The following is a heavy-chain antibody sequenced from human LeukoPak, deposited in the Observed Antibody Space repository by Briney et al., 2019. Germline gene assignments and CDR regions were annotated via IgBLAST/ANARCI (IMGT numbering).Heavy chain of an antibody. CDR2: IRYDGSNK. V-gene: IGHV3-30*02. Sequence: GGSLRLSCAASGFTFSSYGMHWVRQAPGKGLEWVAFIRYDGSNKYYADSVKGRFTISRDNSNNTLYLQMNSLRAEDTAVYYCAKDQYCSSTSCYHYYYMDVWGKGTTVTVSS. CDR3: AKDQYCSSTSCYHYYYMDV. J-gene: IGHJ6*03. CDR1: GFTFSSYG. D-gene: IGHD2-2*01.